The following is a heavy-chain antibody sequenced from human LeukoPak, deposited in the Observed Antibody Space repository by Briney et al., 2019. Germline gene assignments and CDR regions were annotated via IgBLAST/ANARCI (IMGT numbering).Heavy chain of an antibody. CDR3: ARDIPVDSRSSVPKPVRDS. CDR2: IYSNTSA. Sequence: PGGSLSLSCAASGFTISYNYMSWVRQAPGKGLQWVSVIYSNTSAYYADSVKGRLTISRHNSKNTLYLQMTSLRAEDTAMYYCARDIPVDSRSSVPKPVRDSWGQGTLVTVSS. V-gene: IGHV3-53*04. D-gene: IGHD6-6*01. CDR1: GFTISYNY. J-gene: IGHJ5*02.